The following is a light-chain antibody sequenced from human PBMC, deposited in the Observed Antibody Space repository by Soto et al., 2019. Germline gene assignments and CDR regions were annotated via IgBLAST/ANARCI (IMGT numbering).Light chain of an antibody. V-gene: IGKV3-11*01. CDR3: QQRSNWPLT. Sequence: EIVLTQSPATLSLSPXERATLSCRASQSVSSYLAWYQQKPGQAPRLLIYDASNRATGIPARFSGSGSGTDFTLTISSLEPKDFAVYYCQQRSNWPLTFGGGTKVDIK. CDR2: DAS. J-gene: IGKJ4*01. CDR1: QSVSSY.